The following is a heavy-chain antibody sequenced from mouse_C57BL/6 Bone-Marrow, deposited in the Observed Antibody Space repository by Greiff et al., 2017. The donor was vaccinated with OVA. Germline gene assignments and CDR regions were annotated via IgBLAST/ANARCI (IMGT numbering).Heavy chain of an antibody. D-gene: IGHD2-3*01. CDR2: ISYDGSN. CDR3: ARKGLLDAMDY. J-gene: IGHJ4*01. V-gene: IGHV3-6*01. Sequence: EVHLVESGPGLVKPSQSLSLTCSVTGYSITSGYYWNWIRQFPGNKLEWMGYISYDGSNNYNPSLKNRISITRDTSKNQFFLKLNSVTTEDTATYYCARKGLLDAMDYWGQGTSVTVSS. CDR1: GYSITSGYY.